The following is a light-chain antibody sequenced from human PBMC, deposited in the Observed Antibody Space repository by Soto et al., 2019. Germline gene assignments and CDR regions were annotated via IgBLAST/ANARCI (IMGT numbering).Light chain of an antibody. CDR3: QPHNNWPVVT. CDR1: RSISRN. V-gene: IGKV3-15*01. Sequence: EMVLTQSPATLSGSPGERVTLSCRASRSISRNLAWYQQKAGQAPRLLIYGASTRATGIPDRFSSRGSGTEFTLTINGLQSEDFATYYCQPHNNWPVVTFGGGTKVDIK. J-gene: IGKJ4*01. CDR2: GAS.